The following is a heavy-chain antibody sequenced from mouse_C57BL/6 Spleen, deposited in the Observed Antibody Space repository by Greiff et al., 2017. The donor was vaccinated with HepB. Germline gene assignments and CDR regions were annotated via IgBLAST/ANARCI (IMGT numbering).Heavy chain of an antibody. V-gene: IGHV14-4*01. CDR3: TSNWTDYYAMDY. CDR1: GFNIKDDY. J-gene: IGHJ4*01. Sequence: EVQLQESGAELVRPGASVKLSCTASGFNIKDDYMHWVKQRPEQGLEWIGWIDPENGDTEYASKFQGKATITADTSSNTAYLQLSSQTSEDTAVYYCTSNWTDYYAMDYWGQGTSVTVSS. CDR2: IDPENGDT. D-gene: IGHD4-1*01.